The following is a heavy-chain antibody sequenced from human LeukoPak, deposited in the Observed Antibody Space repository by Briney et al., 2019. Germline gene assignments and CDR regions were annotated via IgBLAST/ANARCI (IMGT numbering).Heavy chain of an antibody. V-gene: IGHV3-23*01. CDR1: GFTFSSYA. J-gene: IGHJ6*02. Sequence: PGGSLRLSCATSGFTFSSYAMSWVRQAPGKGLEWVSAISGSGGSTYYADSVKGRFTISRDNSKNTLYLQMNSLRAEDTAVYYCAKMTTVTDSYYYGMDVWGQGTTVTVSS. D-gene: IGHD4-17*01. CDR3: AKMTTVTDSYYYGMDV. CDR2: ISGSGGST.